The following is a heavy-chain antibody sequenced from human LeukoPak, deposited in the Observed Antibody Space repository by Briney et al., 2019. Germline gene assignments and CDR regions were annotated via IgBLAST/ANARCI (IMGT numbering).Heavy chain of an antibody. V-gene: IGHV3-23*01. Sequence: GGSLRLSCVASGFTFSHYSMNWVRQAPGKGLEWVSTITYNADTTYYADSVKGRFTISRDNSRNTLYLQMNNLRAEDSAVYYCVKGAINRFDYWGQGTLVTVSS. J-gene: IGHJ4*02. CDR2: ITYNADTT. CDR1: GFTFSHYS. CDR3: VKGAINRFDY. D-gene: IGHD1-14*01.